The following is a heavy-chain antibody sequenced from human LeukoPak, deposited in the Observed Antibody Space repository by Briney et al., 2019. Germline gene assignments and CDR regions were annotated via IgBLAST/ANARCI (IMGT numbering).Heavy chain of an antibody. D-gene: IGHD4-17*01. Sequence: ASVKVSCKASGYTFTSYGISWVRQAPGQGLEWMGWISAYNGNTNYAQKLQGRVTMTTDTSTSTAYMELSRLRSDDTAVYYCARDPTVTTLDYWGQGTLVTVSS. CDR3: ARDPTVTTLDY. V-gene: IGHV1-18*01. CDR1: GYTFTSYG. J-gene: IGHJ4*02. CDR2: ISAYNGNT.